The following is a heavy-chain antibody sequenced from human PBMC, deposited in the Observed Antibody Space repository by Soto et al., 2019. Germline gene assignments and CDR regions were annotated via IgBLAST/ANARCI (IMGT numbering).Heavy chain of an antibody. CDR2: IIPLTETP. CDR3: VIGTRNSWTCDF. D-gene: IGHD6-13*01. V-gene: IGHV1-69*01. J-gene: IGHJ4*02. CDR1: GGTFSNYA. Sequence: QVQVVQSGAEVKKPGSSVKVSCKASGGTFSNYAISWVRQAPGHGLEWVGGIIPLTETPVYAQTVQGRLTITADEITSAAYMELSSLRSDDTAVYYCVIGTRNSWTCDFWGQGPLVTVSS.